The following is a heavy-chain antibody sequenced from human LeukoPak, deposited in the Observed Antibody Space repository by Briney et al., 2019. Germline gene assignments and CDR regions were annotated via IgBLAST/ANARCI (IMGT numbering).Heavy chain of an antibody. V-gene: IGHV3-74*01. CDR1: GFTFSSYW. CDR3: ARPGYYYDSSGYSLPLDY. CDR2: INSDGSST. J-gene: IGHJ4*02. D-gene: IGHD3-22*01. Sequence: GGSLRLSCAASGFTFSSYWMHWVRQAPGKGLVWVSRINSDGSSTSYADSVKGRFTISRDNAKNTLYLQMNSLRAEDTAVYYCARPGYYYDSSGYSLPLDYWGQGTLVTVSS.